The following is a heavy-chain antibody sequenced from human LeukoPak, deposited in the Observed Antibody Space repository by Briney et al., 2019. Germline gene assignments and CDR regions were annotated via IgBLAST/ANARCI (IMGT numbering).Heavy chain of an antibody. CDR3: ARVGKWERPDY. CDR1: GYTFTGYG. D-gene: IGHD1-26*01. V-gene: IGHV1-18*01. CDR2: ISPYDDNR. J-gene: IGHJ4*02. Sequence: VASVKVSCKASGYTFTGYGITWVRQAPGQGLEWMGWISPYDDNRNYTQKLQGRVTLTTDTSTSTAYMDLRSLRSDDTAVYYCARVGKWERPDYWGQGTLVTVSS.